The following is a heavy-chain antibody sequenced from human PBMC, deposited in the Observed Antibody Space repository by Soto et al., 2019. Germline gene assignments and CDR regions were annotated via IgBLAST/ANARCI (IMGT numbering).Heavy chain of an antibody. CDR2: IFYSGST. V-gene: IGHV4-59*01. CDR3: ARCYGSGSYYNGLFDH. D-gene: IGHD3-10*01. J-gene: IGHJ4*02. Sequence: PSEALSLTCSISGGYIGYYYWSWIRQPPGKGLEWIGYIFYSGSTTYNPSLKSRVTISLDTSKNQFFLKLSSVTAADTAVYYCARCYGSGSYYNGLFDHWGQGILVTVSS. CDR1: GGYIGYYY.